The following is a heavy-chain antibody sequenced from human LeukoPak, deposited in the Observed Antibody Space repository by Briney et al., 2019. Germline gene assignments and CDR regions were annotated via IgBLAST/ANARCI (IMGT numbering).Heavy chain of an antibody. D-gene: IGHD2-8*02. CDR3: ARETSTGKYPQNVPDY. Sequence: GGSLRLSCAASGFTFSSYWMHWVRQAPGKGLVWISRINSDGSSIAYADSVQGRFTISRDNAKNTLYLQVSSLSVEDTAVYYCARETSTGKYPQNVPDYWGQGTLVTVSS. V-gene: IGHV3-74*01. CDR1: GFTFSSYW. CDR2: INSDGSSI. J-gene: IGHJ4*02.